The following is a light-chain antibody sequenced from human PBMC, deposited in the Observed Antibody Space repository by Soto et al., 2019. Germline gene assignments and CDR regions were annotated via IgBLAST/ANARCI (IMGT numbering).Light chain of an antibody. CDR1: QNLAFSNGDTY. J-gene: IGKJ2*01. Sequence: DVVLSQTLLSSPVTLGQPASISCRSSQNLAFSNGDTYLSWLQQRPGQPPRLLIYKVSNRFSGVPERFSGSGAGTDFTLKISRVEAEDVGVYYCMQLTPVPHIFGQGTRVDIK. V-gene: IGKV2-24*01. CDR2: KVS. CDR3: MQLTPVPHI.